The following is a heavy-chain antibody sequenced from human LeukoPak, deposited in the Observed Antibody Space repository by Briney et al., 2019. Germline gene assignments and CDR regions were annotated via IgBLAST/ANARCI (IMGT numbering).Heavy chain of an antibody. J-gene: IGHJ4*02. Sequence: PGGSLRLSCAASRFTFSNYAMSWVRQAPGKGLEWVSAISGSGGSTYYADSVKGRFTISRDNSKNTLYLQMNSLRAEDTAVYYCAKDAPGYYDVDYFDYWGQGTLVTVSS. CDR2: ISGSGGST. V-gene: IGHV3-23*01. CDR1: RFTFSNYA. D-gene: IGHD3-10*02. CDR3: AKDAPGYYDVDYFDY.